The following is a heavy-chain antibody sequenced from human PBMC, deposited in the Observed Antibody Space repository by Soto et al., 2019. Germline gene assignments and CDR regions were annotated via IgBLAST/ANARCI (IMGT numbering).Heavy chain of an antibody. CDR3: ARDGYDILTGHTGPFDY. D-gene: IGHD3-9*01. Sequence: QVQLVESGGGVVQPGRSLRLSCAASGFTFSSYAMHWVRQAPGKGLEWVAVISYDGSNKYYADSVKGRFTISRDNSKNPLYLQMNSLRAEDTAVYYCARDGYDILTGHTGPFDYWGQGTLVTVSS. V-gene: IGHV3-30-3*01. CDR1: GFTFSSYA. CDR2: ISYDGSNK. J-gene: IGHJ4*02.